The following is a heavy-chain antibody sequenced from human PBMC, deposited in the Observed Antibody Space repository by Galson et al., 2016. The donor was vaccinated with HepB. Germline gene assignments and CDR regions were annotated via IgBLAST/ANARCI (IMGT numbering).Heavy chain of an antibody. CDR3: ASPLVYHDTGGFYKV. CDR1: GGPFSAYS. J-gene: IGHJ4*02. Sequence: SVKVSCKASGGPFSAYSISWVRQAPGQGLEWMGGIISIFHVTNYAQKFQGRVTLTADESTGTAYMELSSLRSEDTAIYYCASPLVYHDTGGFYKVWGQGTLVTVSS. CDR2: IISIFHVT. V-gene: IGHV1-69*13. D-gene: IGHD3-22*01.